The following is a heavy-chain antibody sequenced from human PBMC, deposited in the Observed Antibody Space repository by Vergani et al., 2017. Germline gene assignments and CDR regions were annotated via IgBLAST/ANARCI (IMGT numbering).Heavy chain of an antibody. D-gene: IGHD3-3*01. CDR1: GGSFSGYY. V-gene: IGHV4-34*01. J-gene: IGHJ4*02. CDR3: ASQRYDFWSGAFFDY. Sequence: QVQLQQWGAGLLKPSETLSLTCAVYGGSFSGYYWSWIRQPPGKGLEWIGEINHSGNTNYNPSLKSGVTISVDTSKNQFSLKLSSVTAAATAVYYCASQRYDFWSGAFFDYWGQGTLVTVSS. CDR2: INHSGNT.